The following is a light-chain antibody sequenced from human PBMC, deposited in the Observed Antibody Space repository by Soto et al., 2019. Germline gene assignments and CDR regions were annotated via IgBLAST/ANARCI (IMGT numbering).Light chain of an antibody. Sequence: EIVMTQSPATMSVSPVSRASVSCRASQSVRSNLAWYQQKPGQAPRLLIYDASNRATGIPDRFSGSGSGTDFTLTIRSLEPEDFAAYYCQQRSNWPRTFGQGTKVDI. CDR2: DAS. J-gene: IGKJ1*01. V-gene: IGKV3-11*01. CDR1: QSVRSN. CDR3: QQRSNWPRT.